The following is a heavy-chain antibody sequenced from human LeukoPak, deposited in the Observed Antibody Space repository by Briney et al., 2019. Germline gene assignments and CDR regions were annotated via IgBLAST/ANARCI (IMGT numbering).Heavy chain of an antibody. CDR3: ARLWGGGTSPYDY. CDR1: W. D-gene: IGHD3-16*01. V-gene: IGHV5-51*01. CDR2: IHPGDSDT. J-gene: IGHJ4*02. Sequence: WWSWLRQPPGKGLEWMGIIHPGDSDTRYSPSFQGQVTISADKSISTAYLQWSSLKASDTAMYYCARLWGGGTSPYDYWGQGTLVTVSS.